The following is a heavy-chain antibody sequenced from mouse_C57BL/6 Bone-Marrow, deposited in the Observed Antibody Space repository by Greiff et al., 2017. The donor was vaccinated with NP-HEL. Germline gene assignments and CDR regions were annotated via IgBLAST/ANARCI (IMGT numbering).Heavy chain of an antibody. D-gene: IGHD1-1*01. V-gene: IGHV1-52*01. CDR2: IDPSDSET. J-gene: IGHJ2*01. CDR1: GYTFTSYW. Sequence: VQLQQSGAELVRPGSSVKLSCKASGYTFTSYWMHWVKQRPIQGLEWIGNIDPSDSETHYNQKFKDKATLTVDKSSSTAYMQLSSLTSEDSAVYYCARGNYYGSSYHWGQGTTLTVSS. CDR3: ARGNYYGSSYH.